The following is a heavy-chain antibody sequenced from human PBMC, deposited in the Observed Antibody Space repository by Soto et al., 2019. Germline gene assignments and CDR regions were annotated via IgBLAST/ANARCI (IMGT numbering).Heavy chain of an antibody. CDR3: ARGLRWLDY. V-gene: IGHV3-7*04. CDR1: GFTFTNYW. CDR2: IKQDGSEK. Sequence: EVQLVESGGGLVQPGGSLRLSCAASGFTFTNYWMTWVRQAPGKGLEWVANIKQDGSEKYYVDSVKGRFTVSSDNAKNSLFLQMNSLRAEDTAVFYCARGLRWLDYWGQGTLVTVSS. J-gene: IGHJ4*02. D-gene: IGHD4-17*01.